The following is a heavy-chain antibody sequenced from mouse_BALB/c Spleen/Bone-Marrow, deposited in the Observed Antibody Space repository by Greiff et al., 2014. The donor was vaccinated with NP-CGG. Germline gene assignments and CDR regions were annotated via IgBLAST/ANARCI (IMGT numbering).Heavy chain of an antibody. CDR1: GFTFSSYA. CDR3: ARLRDGYSPFAY. D-gene: IGHD2-3*01. J-gene: IGHJ3*01. CDR2: ISSGGSYT. V-gene: IGHV5-9-3*01. Sequence: EVQVVESRGGLVKPGGSLKLSCAASGFTFSSYAMSWVRQTPEKRLEWVATISSGGSYTYYPDSVKGRFTISRDNAKNTLYLQMSSLRSEDTAMYYCARLRDGYSPFAYWGQGTLVTVSA.